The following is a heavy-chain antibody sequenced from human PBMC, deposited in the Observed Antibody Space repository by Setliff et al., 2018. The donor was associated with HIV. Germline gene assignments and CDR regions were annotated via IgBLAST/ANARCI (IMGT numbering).Heavy chain of an antibody. CDR3: ARDLHIVVVTAFHDAFDI. J-gene: IGHJ3*02. CDR2: ITHSGST. V-gene: IGHV4-34*01. D-gene: IGHD2-21*02. Sequence: PSETLSLTCAVYGGSFSGYYWSWIRQPPGKGLEWIGEITHSGSTNYNPSLKSRVTISVDTSKNQFSLKLSSVTAADTAVYYCARDLHIVVVTAFHDAFDIWGQGTMVTVSS. CDR1: GGSFSGYY.